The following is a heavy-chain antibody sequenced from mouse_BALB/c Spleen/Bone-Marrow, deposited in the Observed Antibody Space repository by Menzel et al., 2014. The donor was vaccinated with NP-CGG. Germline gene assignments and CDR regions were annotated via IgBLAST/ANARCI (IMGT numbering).Heavy chain of an antibody. Sequence: VNLVESGAELVKPGASVKLSCKASGYTFTNYLMYWVKQRPGQGLEWIGEINPNNGGTNFNENFKSKATLTLDKSSSTAYMQLSSLTSEDSAVYYCTRSGPGFAYWGHGTLVTVSA. CDR2: INPNNGGT. CDR1: GYTFTNYL. V-gene: IGHV1S81*02. J-gene: IGHJ3*01. CDR3: TRSGPGFAY.